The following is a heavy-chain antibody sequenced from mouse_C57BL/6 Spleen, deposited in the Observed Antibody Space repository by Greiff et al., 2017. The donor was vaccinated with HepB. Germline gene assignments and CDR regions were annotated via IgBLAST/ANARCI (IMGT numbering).Heavy chain of an antibody. J-gene: IGHJ2*01. CDR1: GFTFSSYA. V-gene: IGHV5-4*01. CDR3: ARDNYYGSPFDY. Sequence: EVKLVESGGGLVKPGGSLKLSCAASGFTFSSYAMSWVRQTPEKRLGWVATISDGGSYTYYTDNVKGRFTISRDNAKNNLYLQMSHLKSEDTAMYYGARDNYYGSPFDYWGQGTTLTVSS. CDR2: ISDGGSYT. D-gene: IGHD1-1*01.